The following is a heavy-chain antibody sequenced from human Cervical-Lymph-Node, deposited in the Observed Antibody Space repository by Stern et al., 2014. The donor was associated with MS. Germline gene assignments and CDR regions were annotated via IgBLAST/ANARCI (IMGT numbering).Heavy chain of an antibody. V-gene: IGHV1-69*01. J-gene: IGHJ4*02. D-gene: IGHD3-10*01. CDR2: IIPIFGTA. CDR3: ARVAVGSYYYDY. Sequence: MQLVESGAEVKKPGSSVKVSCKASGGTFSSYAISRVRQAPGQGLEWMGGIIPIFGTANYAQKFQGRVTITADESTSKAYMELSSLRSEDTAVYYCARVAVGSYYYDYWGQGTLVTVSS. CDR1: GGTFSSYA.